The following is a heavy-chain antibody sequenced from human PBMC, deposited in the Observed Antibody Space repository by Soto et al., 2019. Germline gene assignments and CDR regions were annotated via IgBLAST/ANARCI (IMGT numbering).Heavy chain of an antibody. CDR1: GFTFSSYW. J-gene: IGHJ4*02. CDR3: ARVKAAAGTVY. V-gene: IGHV3-74*01. CDR2: INSDGSST. Sequence: HPGGSLRLSCAASGFTFSSYWMHWVRQAPGKGLVWVSRINSDGSSTSYADSVKGRFTIPRDNAKNTLYLQMNSLRAEDTAVYYCARVKAAAGTVYWGQGNMVTVSS. D-gene: IGHD6-13*01.